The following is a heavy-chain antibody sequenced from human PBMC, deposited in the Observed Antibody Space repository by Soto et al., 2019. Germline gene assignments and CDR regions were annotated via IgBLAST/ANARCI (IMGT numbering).Heavy chain of an antibody. V-gene: IGHV4-59*01. CDR3: ARVPQWLLLPDAFDI. D-gene: IGHD3-22*01. Sequence: SETLSLTGTVSVGSISSYYWSWIRQPPGKGLEWIGYIYYSGSTNYNPSLKSRVTISVDTSKNQFSLKLSSVTAADTAVYYCARVPQWLLLPDAFDIWGQGTMVTVSS. CDR2: IYYSGST. J-gene: IGHJ3*02. CDR1: VGSISSYY.